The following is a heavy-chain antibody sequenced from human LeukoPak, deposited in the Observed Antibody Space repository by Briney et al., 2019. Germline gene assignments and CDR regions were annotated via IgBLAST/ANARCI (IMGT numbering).Heavy chain of an antibody. CDR3: AGSIAARLDY. V-gene: IGHV4-34*01. CDR2: INHSGST. CDR1: GGSLSDYC. J-gene: IGHJ4*02. Sequence: TSETLSLSCAVYGGSLSDYCWSWIRQPPGKGLEWIGEINHSGSTNYNPSLKSRVTISVDTSKNQFSLKLSSVTAADTAVYYCAGSIAARLDYWGEGTVVTVSS. D-gene: IGHD6-6*01.